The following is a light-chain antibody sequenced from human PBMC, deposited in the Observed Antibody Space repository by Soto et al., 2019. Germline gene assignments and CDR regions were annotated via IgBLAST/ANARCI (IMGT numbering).Light chain of an antibody. Sequence: EVVMTQSPATLSVSPGERVTLSCRASQSINAHLAWYQQKPGQAPRLLIHGASTRATGIPARFSGSGFGPDSILTISSLQSEDFAVYYCQQYNTWLWTFGQGTKVEIQ. CDR3: QQYNTWLWT. CDR2: GAS. V-gene: IGKV3-15*01. J-gene: IGKJ1*01. CDR1: QSINAH.